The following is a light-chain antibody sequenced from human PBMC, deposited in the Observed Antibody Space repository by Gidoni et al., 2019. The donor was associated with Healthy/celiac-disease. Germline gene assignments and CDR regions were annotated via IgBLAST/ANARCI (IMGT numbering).Light chain of an antibody. Sequence: QSVLTQPPSAPGTPGQRVTISCSGSSSNIGSNTVNWYQQLPGTAPKLLISSNNQRPSGVPDRFSGSKSGTSASLAISGLQSEDEADYYCAAWDDSLNGLVFGGGTKLTVL. CDR3: AAWDDSLNGLV. CDR2: SNN. CDR1: SSNIGSNT. J-gene: IGLJ2*01. V-gene: IGLV1-44*01.